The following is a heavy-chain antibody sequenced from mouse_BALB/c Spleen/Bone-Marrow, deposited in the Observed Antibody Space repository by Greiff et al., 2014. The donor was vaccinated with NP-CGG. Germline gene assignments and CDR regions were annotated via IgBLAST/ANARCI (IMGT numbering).Heavy chain of an antibody. J-gene: IGHJ4*01. CDR2: ISDGGSYT. CDR3: AREMAMDY. V-gene: IGHV5-4*02. Sequence: EVKLVESGGGLVKPGGSLELSCAASGFTFSDYYMYWVRQTPEKRLEWVATISDGGSYTYYPDSVKGRFTISRDNAKNNLYLQMSSLKSEDTAMYYCAREMAMDYWGQGTSVTVSS. CDR1: GFTFSDYY.